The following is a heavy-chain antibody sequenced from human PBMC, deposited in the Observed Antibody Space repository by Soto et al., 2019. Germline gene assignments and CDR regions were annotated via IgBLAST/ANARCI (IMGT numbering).Heavy chain of an antibody. CDR2: ISGSGGSA. CDR1: VFSFINYA. Sequence: GWSLRLSCASSVFSFINYAMNWVRQSPGTGLEWVSVISGSGGSASYADSVQGRFTISRDNSNNTLYLQMNSLRAEDTAIYSCVREGSGWYSRGSFDFWGRGTMVTVSS. J-gene: IGHJ3*01. D-gene: IGHD6-19*01. CDR3: VREGSGWYSRGSFDF. V-gene: IGHV3-23*01.